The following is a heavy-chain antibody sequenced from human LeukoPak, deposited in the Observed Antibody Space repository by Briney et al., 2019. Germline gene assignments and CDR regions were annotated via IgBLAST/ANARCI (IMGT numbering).Heavy chain of an antibody. CDR2: INPNSGGT. CDR1: GYTFTGYY. V-gene: IGHV1-2*06. CDR3: ARELQDDAFDI. J-gene: IGHJ3*02. D-gene: IGHD4-11*01. Sequence: ASVKVSCKASGYTFTGYYMHWVRQAPGQGLEGMGRINPNSGGTNYAQKFQGRVTMTRDTSTRPDYMELSRLRSDDTAVSYCARELQDDAFDIWGQGTMVTVSS.